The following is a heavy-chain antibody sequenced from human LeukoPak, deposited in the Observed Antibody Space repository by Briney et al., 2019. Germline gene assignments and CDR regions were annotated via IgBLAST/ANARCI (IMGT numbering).Heavy chain of an antibody. Sequence: SETLSLTCTVSGGSISSSSYYWGWSRQPPGKGREGIGSIYYSGSTYYNPSLKGRVTISVDTSKNQFSLKPSSVTAADTAVYYCARGVWIFGVVIHYYFDYWGQGTLVTVSS. CDR1: GGSISSSSYY. CDR3: ARGVWIFGVVIHYYFDY. J-gene: IGHJ4*02. D-gene: IGHD3-3*01. V-gene: IGHV4-39*01. CDR2: IYYSGST.